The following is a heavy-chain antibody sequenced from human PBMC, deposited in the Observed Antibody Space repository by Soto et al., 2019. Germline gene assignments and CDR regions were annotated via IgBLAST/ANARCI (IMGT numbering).Heavy chain of an antibody. Sequence: GASVKVSCKASGGTFSSYTISWVRQAPGQGLEWMGRIIPILGIANYAQKFQGRVTITADKSTSTAYMELSSLRSEDTAVYYCAIADRGNGVDHDGHDYWRQRTLVTVSS. CDR2: IIPILGIA. J-gene: IGHJ4*02. V-gene: IGHV1-69*02. D-gene: IGHD5-12*01. CDR3: AIADRGNGVDHDGHDY. CDR1: GGTFSSYT.